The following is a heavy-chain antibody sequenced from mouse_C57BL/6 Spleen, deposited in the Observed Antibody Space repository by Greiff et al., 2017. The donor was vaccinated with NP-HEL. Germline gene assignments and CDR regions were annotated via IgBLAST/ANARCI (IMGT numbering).Heavy chain of an antibody. D-gene: IGHD2-10*01. CDR2: IYPGSGST. V-gene: IGHV1-55*01. Sequence: QVQLQQSGAELVKPGASVKMSCKASGYTFTSYWITWVKQRPGQGLEWIGDIYPGSGSTNYNEKFKSKATLTVDTSSSTAYMQLSSLTSEDSAVYYGARTRGTYYDCDYWGQGTTLTVSS. CDR1: GYTFTSYW. CDR3: ARTRGTYYDCDY. J-gene: IGHJ2*01.